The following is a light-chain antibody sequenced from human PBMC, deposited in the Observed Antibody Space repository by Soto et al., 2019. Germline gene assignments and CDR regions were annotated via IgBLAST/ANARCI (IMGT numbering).Light chain of an antibody. CDR2: ANT. Sequence: QSVLAQPPSVSGAPGQRVTISCTGSSSNIGAGYDVHWYQQLPGTAPKLLIYANTNRPSGVPGRFSGSKSGTSASLAITGLQAEDEADYYCQSYDSRLTAYVFGSGTKVTVL. V-gene: IGLV1-40*01. CDR3: QSYDSRLTAYV. CDR1: SSNIGAGYD. J-gene: IGLJ1*01.